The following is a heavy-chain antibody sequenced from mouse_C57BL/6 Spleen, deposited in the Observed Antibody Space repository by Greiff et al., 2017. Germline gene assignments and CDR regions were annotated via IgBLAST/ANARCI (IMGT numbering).Heavy chain of an antibody. CDR3: ARRGPGYGHDYAMDY. V-gene: IGHV1-18*01. CDR2: IIPNNGGT. D-gene: IGHD1-1*02. CDR1: GYTFTGYY. J-gene: IGHJ4*01. Sequence: EVQLQQSGPELVKPGASVKIPCKASGYTFTGYYMDWVKQSHGKSLEWIGDIIPNNGGTIYNQKFKGKATLTVDKSSSTAYMELRSQTSEDTAVYYCARRGPGYGHDYAMDYWGQGTSVTVSS.